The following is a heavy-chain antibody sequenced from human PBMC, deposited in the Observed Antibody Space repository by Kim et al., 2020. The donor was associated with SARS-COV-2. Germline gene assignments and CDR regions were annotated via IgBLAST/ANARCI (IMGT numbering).Heavy chain of an antibody. Sequence: RFTISRDNSKNTLYLQMNSLRAEDTAVYYCARDRFYYDSSGYYVQYYFDYWGQGTLVTVSS. D-gene: IGHD3-22*01. CDR3: ARDRFYYDSSGYYVQYYFDY. J-gene: IGHJ4*02. V-gene: IGHV3-30*07.